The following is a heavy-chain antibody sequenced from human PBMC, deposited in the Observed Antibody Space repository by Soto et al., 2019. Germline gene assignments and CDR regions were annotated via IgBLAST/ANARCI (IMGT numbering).Heavy chain of an antibody. CDR1: GGSISSGGYY. D-gene: IGHD3-3*01. Sequence: PSETLSLTCTVSGGSISSGGYYWSWIRQHPGKGLEWIGYIYYSGSTYYNPSLKSRVTISVDTSKNQFSLKLSSVTAADTAVYYCARDGIYDFWSGYYAPYGMDVWGQGTTVTVSS. CDR3: ARDGIYDFWSGYYAPYGMDV. J-gene: IGHJ6*02. CDR2: IYYSGST. V-gene: IGHV4-31*03.